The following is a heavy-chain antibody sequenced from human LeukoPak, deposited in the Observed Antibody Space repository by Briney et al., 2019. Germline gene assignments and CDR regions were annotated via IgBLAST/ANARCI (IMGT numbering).Heavy chain of an antibody. CDR1: GYTFTSYG. D-gene: IGHD6-13*01. V-gene: IGHV1-18*01. Sequence: ASVKVSCKASGYTFTSYGITWVRQAPGQGLEWMGWISTYNGNTNYAQKLQGRVTMTTDTFTSTAYMELRSLRSGDTAVYYCARGSSSCDYWGQGTLVTVSS. J-gene: IGHJ4*02. CDR2: ISTYNGNT. CDR3: ARGSSSCDY.